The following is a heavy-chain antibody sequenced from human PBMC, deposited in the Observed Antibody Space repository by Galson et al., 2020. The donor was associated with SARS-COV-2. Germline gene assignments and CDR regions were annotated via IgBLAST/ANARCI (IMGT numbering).Heavy chain of an antibody. D-gene: IGHD2-15*01. Sequence: ASVKVSCKASGYTFTTFYITWVRQAPGQGLEWMGKISPYNSNTNYTQKLQGRVTMTTDTSTSTAYMELRSLTSDDTAVYYCARSLSLGDCSGGSCFFYWGQGTRVTVSS. J-gene: IGHJ4*02. CDR1: GYTFTTFY. CDR3: ARSLSLGDCSGGSCFFY. V-gene: IGHV1-18*01. CDR2: ISPYNSNT.